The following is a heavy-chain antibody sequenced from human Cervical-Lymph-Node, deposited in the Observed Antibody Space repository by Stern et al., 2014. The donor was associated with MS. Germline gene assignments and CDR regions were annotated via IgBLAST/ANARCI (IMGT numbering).Heavy chain of an antibody. J-gene: IGHJ4*02. CDR1: GYSFTANW. CDR3: ARDYGDYAFDY. CDR2: IYPGDSDS. Sequence: EVPLVQSEAEEKKPGGSLKISCKGSGYSFTANWIAWVRQMPGKGLGWMGIIYPGDSDSRYSPSFQGQVTIAADKSISTAYLQWSSLKASDTAMYYCARDYGDYAFDYWGQGTLVTVSS. V-gene: IGHV5-51*01. D-gene: IGHD4-17*01.